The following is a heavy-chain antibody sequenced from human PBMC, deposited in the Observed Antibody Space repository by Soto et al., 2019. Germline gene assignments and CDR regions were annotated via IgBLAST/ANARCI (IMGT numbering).Heavy chain of an antibody. Sequence: EVQLLESGGGLVQPGGSLRLSCAASGFTFSSYAMSWVRQAPGKGLEWVSAISGSGGSTYYADSVKGRLTISRDNSKNTLYLQMNSLRAEDTAVYYCAKGMNYDILTGYYTGLDYWGQGTLVTVSS. J-gene: IGHJ4*02. CDR1: GFTFSSYA. D-gene: IGHD3-9*01. CDR3: AKGMNYDILTGYYTGLDY. V-gene: IGHV3-23*01. CDR2: ISGSGGST.